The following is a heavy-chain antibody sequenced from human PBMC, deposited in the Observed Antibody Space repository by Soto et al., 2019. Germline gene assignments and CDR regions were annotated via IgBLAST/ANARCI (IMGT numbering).Heavy chain of an antibody. CDR3: ARGRIIYDYDSSGPGGFDP. D-gene: IGHD3-22*01. CDR2: INHSGST. J-gene: IGHJ5*02. V-gene: IGHV4-34*01. CDR1: GGSFSGYY. Sequence: QVQLQQWGAGLLKPSETLSLTCAVYGGSFSGYYWSWIRQPPGKGLEWIGEINHSGSTNYNPSRKRRVSISVDTSKNQFSLKLSSVTAADTAVYYCARGRIIYDYDSSGPGGFDPWGQGTLVTVSS.